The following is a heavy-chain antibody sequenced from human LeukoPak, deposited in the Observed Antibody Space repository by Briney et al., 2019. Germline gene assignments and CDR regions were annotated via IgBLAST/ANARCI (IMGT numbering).Heavy chain of an antibody. Sequence: PGGSLRLSCAASGFTFSDYYMSWIRQAPGKGLEWVSYISSSSSYTNYADSVKGRFTISRDNAKSSLYLQMNSLRAEDTAVYYCASYGGSSHLDYWGQGTLVTVSS. V-gene: IGHV3-11*03. J-gene: IGHJ4*02. CDR2: ISSSSSYT. CDR3: ASYGGSSHLDY. CDR1: GFTFSDYY. D-gene: IGHD4-23*01.